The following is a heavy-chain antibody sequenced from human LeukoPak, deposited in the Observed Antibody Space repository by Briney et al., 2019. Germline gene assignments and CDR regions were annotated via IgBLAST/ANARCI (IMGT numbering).Heavy chain of an antibody. D-gene: IGHD3-10*01. V-gene: IGHV4-59*11. CDR2: IFNTGNT. J-gene: IGHJ4*02. CDR3: ASRPADTTWYGVFDY. Sequence: SETLSLTCSVSGGSINSHYWSWIRQPPGKRLEWIGYIFNTGNTNYNPSLASRVTMSVDTSRAQFFLRLSPVTAADSAIYYCASRPADTTWYGVFDYWSQGTLVTVSS. CDR1: GGSINSHY.